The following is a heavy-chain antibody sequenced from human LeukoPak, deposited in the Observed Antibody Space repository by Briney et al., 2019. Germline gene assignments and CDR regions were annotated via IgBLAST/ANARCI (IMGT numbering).Heavy chain of an antibody. Sequence: GGSLRLSCAASGFTFSSYSMNWVRQAPGKGLEWVSSISSSSSYIYYADSVKGRFTISRDNAKNPLYLQMNSLRAEDTAVYYCARDGDLRRWLQLRPPYYFDYWGQGTLVTVSS. V-gene: IGHV3-21*01. CDR1: GFTFSSYS. J-gene: IGHJ4*02. CDR3: ARDGDLRRWLQLRPPYYFDY. CDR2: ISSSSSYI. D-gene: IGHD5-24*01.